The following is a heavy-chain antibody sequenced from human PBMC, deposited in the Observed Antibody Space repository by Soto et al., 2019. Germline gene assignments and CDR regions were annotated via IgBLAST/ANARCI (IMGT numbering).Heavy chain of an antibody. CDR1: GGSISSYY. CDR2: IYTSGST. V-gene: IGHV4-4*07. CDR3: ARAGYSGYQENYYYGMDV. Sequence: SETLSLTXTVSGGSISSYYWSWIRQPAGKGLEWIGRIYTSGSTNYNPSLKSRVTMSVDTSKNQFSLKLSSVTAADTAVYYCARAGYSGYQENYYYGMDVWGQGTTVTVSS. J-gene: IGHJ6*02. D-gene: IGHD5-12*01.